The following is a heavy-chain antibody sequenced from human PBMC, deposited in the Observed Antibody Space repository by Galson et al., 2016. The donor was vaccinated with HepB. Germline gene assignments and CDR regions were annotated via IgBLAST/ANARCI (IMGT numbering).Heavy chain of an antibody. Sequence: SVKVSCKASGYTFTGYYMHWVRQAPGQGLEWMGWINPNSGGTNYAQKFQGRVTMTRETSISTAYMELRRLRFDDTAVYNCERDSRRLLWFGELYPEYYFDYRGQGTLVTVSS. D-gene: IGHD3-10*01. V-gene: IGHV1-2*02. CDR3: ERDSRRLLWFGELYPEYYFDY. CDR2: INPNSGGT. CDR1: GYTFTGYY. J-gene: IGHJ4*02.